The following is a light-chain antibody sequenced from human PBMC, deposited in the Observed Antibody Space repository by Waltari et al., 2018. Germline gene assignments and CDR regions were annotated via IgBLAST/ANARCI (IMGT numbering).Light chain of an antibody. CDR1: SSDVGGYNF. J-gene: IGLJ1*01. CDR3: SSYTSSSTRV. CDR2: DVA. Sequence: QSALTQPASVSGSPGQSISISFTGTSSDVGGYNFVSWYQQHPGKAPQLMIYDVANRPSGVSNRFSGSKSGNTASLTISGLQAEDEADYYCSSYTSSSTRVFGTGTKVTVL. V-gene: IGLV2-14*03.